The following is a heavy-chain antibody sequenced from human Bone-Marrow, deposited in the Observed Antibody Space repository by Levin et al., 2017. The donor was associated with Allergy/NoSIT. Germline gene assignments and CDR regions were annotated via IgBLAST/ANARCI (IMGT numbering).Heavy chain of an antibody. D-gene: IGHD1/OR15-1a*01. Sequence: SETLSLTCTVSGDSISTYYWTWIRQPPGKGLEWIGFIFSGGNTNYNPSLGSRVTISVDTSKNQFSLQVTSVTAADTAVYSCARVPLTGTDWYFDLWGRGTLVTVSS. CDR1: GDSISTYY. CDR3: ARVPLTGTDWYFDL. V-gene: IGHV4-59*01. CDR2: IFSGGNT. J-gene: IGHJ2*01.